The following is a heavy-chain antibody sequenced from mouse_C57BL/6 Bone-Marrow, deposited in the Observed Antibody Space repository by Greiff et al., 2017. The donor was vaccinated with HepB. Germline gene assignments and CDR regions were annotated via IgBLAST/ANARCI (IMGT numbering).Heavy chain of an antibody. D-gene: IGHD1-1*01. CDR2: ISDGGSYT. V-gene: IGHV5-4*01. CDR1: GFTFSSYA. CDR3: ARTPITTVVYFDY. Sequence: DVQLVESGGGLVKPGGSLKLSCAASGFTFSSYAMSWVRQTPEKRLEWVATISDGGSYTYYPDNVKGRFTISRDNAKNNLYLQMSHLKSEDTAMYYCARTPITTVVYFDYWGQGTTLTVSS. J-gene: IGHJ2*01.